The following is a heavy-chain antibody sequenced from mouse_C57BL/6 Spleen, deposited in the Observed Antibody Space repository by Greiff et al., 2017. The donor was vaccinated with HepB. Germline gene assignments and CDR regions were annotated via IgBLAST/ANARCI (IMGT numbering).Heavy chain of an antibody. J-gene: IGHJ1*03. D-gene: IGHD2-2*01. CDR1: GYSFTDYN. Sequence: EVQLQQSGPELVKPGASVKISCKASGYSFTDYNMNWVKQSNGKSLEWIGVINPNYGTISYNQKFKGKATFTVDQSSSTAYMQLNSLTSEDSAVYCCARSRGYDSRWYFDVWGTGTTVTVSS. CDR2: INPNYGTI. V-gene: IGHV1-39*01. CDR3: ARSRGYDSRWYFDV.